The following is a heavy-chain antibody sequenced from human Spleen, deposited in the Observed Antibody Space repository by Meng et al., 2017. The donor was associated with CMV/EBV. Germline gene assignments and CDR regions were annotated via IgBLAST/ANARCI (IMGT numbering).Heavy chain of an antibody. CDR2: IYTSGST. CDR1: GGSISSGSYY. V-gene: IGHV4-61*02. D-gene: IGHD5-12*01. CDR3: ARSARGYSGYPFDY. Sequence: LQQPGPGLVKPLQSLSPTCTVSGGSISSGSYYWSWIRQPAGKGLEWIGRIYTSGSTNYNPSLKSRVTISVDTSKNQFSLKLSSVTAADTAVYYCARSARGYSGYPFDYWGQGTLVTVSS. J-gene: IGHJ4*02.